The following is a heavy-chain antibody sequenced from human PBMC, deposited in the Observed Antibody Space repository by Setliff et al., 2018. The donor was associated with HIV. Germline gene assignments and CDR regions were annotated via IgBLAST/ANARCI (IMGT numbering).Heavy chain of an antibody. D-gene: IGHD5-12*01. J-gene: IGHJ6*02. CDR2: INPNSGGT. V-gene: IGHV1-2*06. CDR3: ARESRDIVAGSTPVLIYYYYGMDV. Sequence: ASVKVSCKASGYTFTGYYMHWVRQAPGQGLEWMGRINPNSGGTKYAQKFQGRVTMTRDTSISTAYMELSRLISDDTAVYHCARESRDIVAGSTPVLIYYYYGMDVWGQGTAVTVSS. CDR1: GYTFTGYY.